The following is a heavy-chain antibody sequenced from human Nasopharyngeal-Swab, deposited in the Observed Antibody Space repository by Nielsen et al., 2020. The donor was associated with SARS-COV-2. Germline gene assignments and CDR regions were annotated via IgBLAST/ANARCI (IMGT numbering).Heavy chain of an antibody. CDR2: MNPNSGNT. Sequence: ASVKVSCKASGYTFTSYDINWVRQATGQGLEWMGWMNPNSGNTGYAQKFQGRVTMTRNTSISTAYMELSSLRSEDTAVYYCARGPIVQLERYYYMDVWGKGATVTVSS. CDR1: GYTFTSYD. D-gene: IGHD1-1*01. CDR3: ARGPIVQLERYYYMDV. V-gene: IGHV1-8*01. J-gene: IGHJ6*03.